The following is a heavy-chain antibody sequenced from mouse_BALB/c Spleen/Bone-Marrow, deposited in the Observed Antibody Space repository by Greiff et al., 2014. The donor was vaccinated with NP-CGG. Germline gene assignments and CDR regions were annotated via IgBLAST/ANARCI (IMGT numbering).Heavy chain of an antibody. CDR2: IDPSNSET. CDR1: DYTFTSYW. CDR3: ARTFQPRRAMDY. V-gene: IGHV1-74*01. J-gene: IGHJ4*01. Sequence: LVESGPELARPGASVKMSCKASDYTFTSYWMHWVKQRPGQGLEWIGMIDPSNSETRLNQKFKDKATLNVDKSSNTAYMHLSSLTSEDSAVYYCARTFQPRRAMDYWGQGSSVTVSS. D-gene: IGHD6-1*01.